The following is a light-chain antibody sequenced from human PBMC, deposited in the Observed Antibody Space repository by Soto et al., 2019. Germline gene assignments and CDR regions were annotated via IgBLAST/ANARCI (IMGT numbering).Light chain of an antibody. J-gene: IGKJ4*01. CDR1: QSISSN. V-gene: IGKV1-39*01. CDR2: AAS. CDR3: QQRSNWPLT. Sequence: DLQITQSPSSLSAAVGNRGTSTCGASQSISSNLNWYQQKPGKAPKLLIYAASSLQSGVPSRFSGSGSGTDFTLTISSLEPEDFAVYYCQQRSNWPLTFGVGTRLDIK.